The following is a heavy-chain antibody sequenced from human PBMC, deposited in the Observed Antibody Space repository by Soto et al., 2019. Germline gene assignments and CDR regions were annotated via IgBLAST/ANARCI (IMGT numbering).Heavy chain of an antibody. Sequence: QVQLVQSGAEVEKPGASVKVSCKASGYTFTTYDFNWVRQAPGHGLEWMGWMNPDTGNTGYAQKVQGRVTMTRDTSISTAFMALSGLTAEDTAVYYCARAVGYSSTSRLDLWGQGTLVTVSS. D-gene: IGHD6-19*01. J-gene: IGHJ4*02. CDR1: GYTFTTYD. CDR2: MNPDTGNT. V-gene: IGHV1-8*01. CDR3: ARAVGYSSTSRLDL.